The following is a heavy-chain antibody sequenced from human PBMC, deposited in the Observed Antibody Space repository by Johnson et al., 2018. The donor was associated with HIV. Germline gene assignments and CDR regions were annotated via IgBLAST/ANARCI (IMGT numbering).Heavy chain of an antibody. D-gene: IGHD1-7*01. J-gene: IGHJ3*02. CDR2: IKQDGSER. V-gene: IGHV3-7*01. CDR1: GFTFSSYW. CDR3: ARDRDRLNWNYGALDI. Sequence: VQLVESGGGLVLPGGSLRLSCVGSGFTFSSYWMSWVRQAPGKGLEWVATIKQDGSERYHVDSVKGRFTISRDNGNKEVYLQMDSLRVEDTAVYYCARDRDRLNWNYGALDIWGQGTMVTVSS.